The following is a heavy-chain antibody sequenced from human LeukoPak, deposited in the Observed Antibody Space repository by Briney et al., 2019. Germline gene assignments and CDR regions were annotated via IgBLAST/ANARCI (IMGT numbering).Heavy chain of an antibody. V-gene: IGHV3-21*01. Sequence: GGSLRLSCAASGFTFSSYSMNWVRQAPGKGLEWVSSISSSSSYIYYADSVKGRFTISRDNAKNSLYLQMDSLRAEDTAVYYCATDSPETAAFDYWGQGTLVTVSS. D-gene: IGHD1-1*01. CDR1: GFTFSSYS. J-gene: IGHJ4*02. CDR3: ATDSPETAAFDY. CDR2: ISSSSSYI.